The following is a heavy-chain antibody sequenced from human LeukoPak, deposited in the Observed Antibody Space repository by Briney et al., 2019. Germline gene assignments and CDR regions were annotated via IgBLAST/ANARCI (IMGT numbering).Heavy chain of an antibody. CDR3: ARPETGHYGMDV. V-gene: IGHV3-66*04. J-gene: IGHJ6*02. Sequence: GGSLRLSCAASGFTVSSNYMSWVRQAPGKGLEWVSVIYSGGSTNYADSVKGRLTISRDNSKNTLYLQMNSLRAEDTAVYYCARPETGHYGMDVWGQGTTVTVSS. CDR2: IYSGGST. CDR1: GFTVSSNY.